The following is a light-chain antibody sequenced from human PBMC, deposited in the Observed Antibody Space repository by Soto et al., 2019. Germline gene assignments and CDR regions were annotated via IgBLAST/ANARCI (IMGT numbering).Light chain of an antibody. CDR3: QQYGRSPRS. CDR2: GAS. V-gene: IGKV3-20*01. J-gene: IGKJ1*01. CDR1: QSVSSSY. Sequence: EIVLTQSPGTLSLSPGERATLSCRASQSVSSSYLAWYQQKPGQAPRLLIYGASSRATGIPDRFSGSGSGNDFTLTISRQEPEDFAVYYCQQYGRSPRSFGQRTKVEIK.